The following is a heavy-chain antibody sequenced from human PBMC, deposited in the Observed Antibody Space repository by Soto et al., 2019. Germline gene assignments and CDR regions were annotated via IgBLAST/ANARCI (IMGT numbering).Heavy chain of an antibody. CDR1: GFTFSSYA. V-gene: IGHV3-23*01. CDR3: AKVRGYCSGGSCYSGAFDI. J-gene: IGHJ3*02. Sequence: PGGSLRLSCAASGFTFSSYAMSWVRQAPGKGLEWVSAISGSGGSTYYADSVKGQFTISRDNSKNTLYLQMNSLRAEDTAVYYCAKVRGYCSGGSCYSGAFDIWGQGTMVTVSS. D-gene: IGHD2-15*01. CDR2: ISGSGGST.